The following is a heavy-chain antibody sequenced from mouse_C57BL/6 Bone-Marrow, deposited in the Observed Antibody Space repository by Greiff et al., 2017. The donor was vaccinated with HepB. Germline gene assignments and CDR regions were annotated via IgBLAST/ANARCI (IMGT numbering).Heavy chain of an antibody. CDR3: AIIYYDYDGYYAMDY. V-gene: IGHV2-6*01. CDR1: GFSLTGYG. J-gene: IGHJ4*01. Sequence: QVQLQQSGPGLVAPSQSLSITCTVSGFSLTGYGVDWVRQSPGRGLEWLGVIWGVGSTNYNSALKSRLSISKDNSKSQVFLKMNSLQTDDTAMYYCAIIYYDYDGYYAMDYWGQGTSVTVSS. CDR2: IWGVGST. D-gene: IGHD2-4*01.